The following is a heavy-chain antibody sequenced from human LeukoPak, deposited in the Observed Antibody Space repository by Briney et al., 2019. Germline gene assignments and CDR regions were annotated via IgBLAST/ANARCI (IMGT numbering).Heavy chain of an antibody. D-gene: IGHD2-8*02. CDR2: IDPPSGVP. CDR1: GYTFTGQF. V-gene: IGHV1-2*02. J-gene: IGHJ4*02. CDR3: ARSGFSTGFYLDF. Sequence: GASVKVSCKASGYTFTGQFIHWLRQAPGQGLECMGWIDPPSGVPHFAQKFQDTVTMTRDTSIATAYLEVHRLKPDDTAVYYCARSGFSTGFYLDFWGQGTLISVSS.